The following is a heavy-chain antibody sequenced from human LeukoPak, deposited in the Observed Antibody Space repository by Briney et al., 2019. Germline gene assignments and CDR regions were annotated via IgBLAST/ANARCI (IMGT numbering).Heavy chain of an antibody. V-gene: IGHV3-30-3*01. CDR1: GFTFSSYA. CDR2: ISYDGSNK. Sequence: PGGSLRLSCAASGFTFSSYAMHWVRQAPGKGLEWVAVISYDGSNKYYADSVKGRFTISRDNSKNTLYLQMNSLRAEDTAVYYCARDGRYCSSTSCYQTKGLFDYWGQGTLVTVSS. J-gene: IGHJ4*02. CDR3: ARDGRYCSSTSCYQTKGLFDY. D-gene: IGHD2-2*01.